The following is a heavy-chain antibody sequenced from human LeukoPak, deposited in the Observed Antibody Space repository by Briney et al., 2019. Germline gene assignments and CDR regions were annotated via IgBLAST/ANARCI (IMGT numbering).Heavy chain of an antibody. V-gene: IGHV4-39*01. D-gene: IGHD5-12*01. CDR2: ISYTGTT. Sequence: SETLSLTCGVSGGSISSSGYYWAWIRQPPGTGLEWIGSISYTGTTYYNPSLKSRPTISADRSKNQFSLKLTSVTAADTAVYYCARRRIVATIDYWGQGTLVTVSS. CDR1: GGSISSSGYY. J-gene: IGHJ4*02. CDR3: ARRRIVATIDY.